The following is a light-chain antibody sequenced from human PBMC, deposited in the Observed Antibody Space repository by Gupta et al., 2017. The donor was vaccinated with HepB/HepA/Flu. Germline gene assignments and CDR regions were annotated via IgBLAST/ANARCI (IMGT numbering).Light chain of an antibody. J-gene: IGLJ1*01. CDR2: END. CDR3: GTWDSSLSAGV. V-gene: IGLV1-51*02. CDR1: SSNIGSNY. Sequence: QSVLTQPPSVSAAPRQKVTISCLGSSSNIGSNYVSWYQQLPGTAPKLLIYENDKRPSGIPDRFSGSKSGTSATLGITGLQTGDEADYYCGTWDSSLSAGVFGTGTKVTVL.